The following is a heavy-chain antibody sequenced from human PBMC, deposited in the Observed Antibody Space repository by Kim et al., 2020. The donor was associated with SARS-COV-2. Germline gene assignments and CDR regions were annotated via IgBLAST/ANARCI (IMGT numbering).Heavy chain of an antibody. V-gene: IGHV3-48*02. CDR3: ARGFGYSRTFDY. D-gene: IGHD6-13*01. J-gene: IGHJ4*02. Sequence: IYYAASVKGRFTISRDSAKNSLYLQLNSLRDEDRAVYYCARGFGYSRTFDYWGQGALVAVSS. CDR2: I.